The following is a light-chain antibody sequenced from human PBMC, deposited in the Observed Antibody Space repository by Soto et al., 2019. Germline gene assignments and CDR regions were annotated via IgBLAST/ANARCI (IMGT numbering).Light chain of an antibody. Sequence: DIVMTQTPLSLSVTPGQPASISCKSSQSLLHSDGKTYLYWYQQKPGEAPKLLIFAASNLQSGVPSRFSGSGSVTDFTLAITGLQPEDFATYYCLQYYNFSWTFGQGTKVDIK. V-gene: IGKV2D-29*01. CDR1: QSLLHSDGKTY. J-gene: IGKJ1*01. CDR2: AAS. CDR3: LQYYNFSWT.